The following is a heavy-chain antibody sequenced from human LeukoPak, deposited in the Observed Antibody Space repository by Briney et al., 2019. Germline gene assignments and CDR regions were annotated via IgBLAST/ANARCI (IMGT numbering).Heavy chain of an antibody. CDR3: ASSSWTDYYYYYMDV. D-gene: IGHD6-13*01. V-gene: IGHV4-34*01. Sequence: PSETLSLTCAVYGGSFSGYYWGWIRQPPGKGLEWIGSIYYSGSTYYNPSLKSRVTISVDTSKNQFSLKLSSVTAADTAVYYCASSSWTDYYYYYMDVWGKGTTVTISS. CDR1: GGSFSGYY. CDR2: IYYSGST. J-gene: IGHJ6*03.